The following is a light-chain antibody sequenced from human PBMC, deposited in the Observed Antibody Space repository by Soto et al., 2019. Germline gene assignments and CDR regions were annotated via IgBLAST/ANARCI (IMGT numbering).Light chain of an antibody. CDR1: QTISSNY. CDR3: QQYGSWT. V-gene: IGKV3-20*01. Sequence: EIVLTQYPGTLSVSPGERATLSCRASQTISSNYLAWYQQKPGQAPSLLIYGTSSRATGIPDRFSGSGSGTDFTLTISSLDPEDSAIYYCQQYGSWTFGQGTKVEIK. CDR2: GTS. J-gene: IGKJ1*01.